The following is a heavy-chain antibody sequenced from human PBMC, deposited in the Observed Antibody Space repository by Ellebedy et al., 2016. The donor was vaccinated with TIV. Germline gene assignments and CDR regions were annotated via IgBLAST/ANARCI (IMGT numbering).Heavy chain of an antibody. CDR2: IYSTGAT. V-gene: IGHV4-59*12. CDR1: GGSITNFY. CDR3: AREGAHKFDTSGYYFDY. J-gene: IGHJ4*02. Sequence: PSETLSLTCTVSGGSITNFYWTWIRQPPGKGLEWIGYIYSTGATNYNPSLKSRVTISLDTSKNQFSLKLYSVTAADTAVYYCAREGAHKFDTSGYYFDYWGQGAPVTVAS. D-gene: IGHD3-22*01.